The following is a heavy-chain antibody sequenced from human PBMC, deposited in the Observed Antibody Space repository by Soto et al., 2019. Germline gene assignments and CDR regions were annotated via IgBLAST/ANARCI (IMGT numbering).Heavy chain of an antibody. CDR3: ARGVVVEDYYYYGMDV. Sequence: QVQLQESGPGLVKPSGTLSLTCAVSGGSISSSNWWSWVRQPPGKGLEWIGEIYHSGSTNYNPSLKSRVNISVDKSKNQFSLKLSSVTAADTAVYYCARGVVVEDYYYYGMDVWGQGTTVTVSS. CDR2: IYHSGST. J-gene: IGHJ6*02. V-gene: IGHV4-4*02. D-gene: IGHD2-15*01. CDR1: GGSISSSNW.